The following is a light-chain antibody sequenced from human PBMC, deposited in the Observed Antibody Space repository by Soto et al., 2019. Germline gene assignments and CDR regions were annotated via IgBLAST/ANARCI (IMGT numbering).Light chain of an antibody. CDR2: KTS. CDR1: QTISSW. V-gene: IGKV1-5*03. Sequence: DIQLTQSPSTLSAFVGDRVTITCRASQTISSWLAWYQQKPGKAPNLLIYKTSNLESGVPSRFSGSGSGTEFTLTISSLQPDDFATYYCQYYNDYCWTFGQGTKVEIK. CDR3: QYYNDYCWT. J-gene: IGKJ1*01.